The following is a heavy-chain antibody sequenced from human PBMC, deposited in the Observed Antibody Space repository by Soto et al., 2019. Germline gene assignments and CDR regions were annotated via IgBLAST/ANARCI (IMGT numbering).Heavy chain of an antibody. CDR3: ARGPGEDYDYVWGSYRSPYFDY. CDR1: GGSFSGYY. D-gene: IGHD3-16*02. CDR2: INHSGST. V-gene: IGHV4-34*01. J-gene: IGHJ4*02. Sequence: SETLSLTCAVYGGSFSGYYWSWIRQPPGKGLEWIGEINHSGSTNYNPSLKSRVTISVDTSKNQFSLKLSSVTAADTAVYNCARGPGEDYDYVWGSYRSPYFDYWGQGTLVTVSS.